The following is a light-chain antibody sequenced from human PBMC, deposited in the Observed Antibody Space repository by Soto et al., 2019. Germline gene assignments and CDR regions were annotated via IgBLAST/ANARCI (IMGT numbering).Light chain of an antibody. CDR1: SSNIGNNY. J-gene: IGLJ2*01. Sequence: QSVLTQPPSVSAAPGQKVTISCSGSSSNIGNNYVSWYQQLPGTAPKLLIYDNSKRPSGIPDRFSVSKSGTSATLGITGLQTGDEADYYCGTWDTSLSAAPVVFGGGTKLTVL. V-gene: IGLV1-51*01. CDR3: GTWDTSLSAAPVV. CDR2: DNS.